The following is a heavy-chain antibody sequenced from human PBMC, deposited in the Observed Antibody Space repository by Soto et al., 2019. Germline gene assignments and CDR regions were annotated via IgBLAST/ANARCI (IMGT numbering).Heavy chain of an antibody. CDR2: ISSSGSTI. J-gene: IGHJ5*02. V-gene: IGHV3-48*03. CDR3: ARMGVVVPAGWFDP. Sequence: GGSLRLSCTASGFTFSSYEMNWVRQAPGKGLEWVSYISSSGSTIYYADSVKGRFTISRDNAKNSLYLQMNSLRAEDTAVYYCARMGVVVPAGWFDPWGQGTLVT. CDR1: GFTFSSYE. D-gene: IGHD2-2*01.